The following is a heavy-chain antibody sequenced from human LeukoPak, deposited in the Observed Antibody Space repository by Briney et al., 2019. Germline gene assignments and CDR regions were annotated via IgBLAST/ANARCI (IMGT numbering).Heavy chain of an antibody. CDR2: IWYDGSNK. V-gene: IGHV3-33*01. CDR3: ARDSGGFRELLILDY. D-gene: IGHD3-10*01. Sequence: GRSLRLSCAASGFTFSSYGMHWVRQAPGPGLERVAVIWYDGSNKYYADSVKGRFTISRDNSKNTLYLQMNSLRAEDTAVYYCARDSGGFRELLILDYWGQGTLVTVSS. J-gene: IGHJ4*02. CDR1: GFTFSSYG.